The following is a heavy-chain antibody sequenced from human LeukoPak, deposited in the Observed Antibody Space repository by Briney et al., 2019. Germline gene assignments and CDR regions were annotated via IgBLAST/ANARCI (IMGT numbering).Heavy chain of an antibody. J-gene: IGHJ5*02. Sequence: GGSLRLSCAASGFSFNSDAMSWVRQAPGKGLEWVSTISSSGGNTYYADSVKGRFTISRDNSKNTLYLRMNSLRAEDTAVYYCAKAGAYGSGSYYSWFDTWGQGTLITVSS. CDR1: GFSFNSDA. V-gene: IGHV3-23*01. CDR2: ISSSGGNT. CDR3: AKAGAYGSGSYYSWFDT. D-gene: IGHD3-10*01.